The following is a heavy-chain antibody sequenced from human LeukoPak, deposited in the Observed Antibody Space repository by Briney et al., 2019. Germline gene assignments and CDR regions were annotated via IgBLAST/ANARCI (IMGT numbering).Heavy chain of an antibody. J-gene: IGHJ4*02. Sequence: GGSLRLSRAASGFTFSSYAMSWVRQAPGNGLEWVSALSGSGGSTYYADSVKGRFTISSDNSKNTLYLQMNSLRAEDTAVYYCATDRERDPSVYYLVGGQGTLITVSS. CDR2: LSGSGGST. V-gene: IGHV3-23*01. CDR1: GFTFSSYA. CDR3: ATDRERDPSVYYLV. D-gene: IGHD3-22*01.